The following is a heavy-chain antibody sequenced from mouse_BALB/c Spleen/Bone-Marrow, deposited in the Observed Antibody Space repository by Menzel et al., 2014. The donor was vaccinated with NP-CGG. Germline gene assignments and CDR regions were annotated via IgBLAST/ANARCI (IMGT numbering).Heavy chain of an antibody. J-gene: IGHJ2*01. Sequence: QVQLQQSGAELVRPGSPVKISCKASGYAFSIYWMNWVKQRPGQGLEWIGQIYPGDDDTDYNGKFKGKATLTADRSSSTAYMQLNSLTSEDSAVYFCARGGISIDYWGQGTTLTVSS. CDR2: IYPGDDDT. CDR3: ARGGISIDY. CDR1: GYAFSIYW. V-gene: IGHV1-80*01.